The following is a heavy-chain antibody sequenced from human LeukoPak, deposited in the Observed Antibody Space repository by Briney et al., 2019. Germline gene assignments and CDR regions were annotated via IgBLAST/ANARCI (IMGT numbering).Heavy chain of an antibody. Sequence: ASVKVSCKASGYTFTSYDINWVRQATGQGLEWMGWMNPNSGNTGYAQKFQGRVTMTRDTSINTAYMELTTLRSDDTAIYYCTREQLSTTSWFDPWGQGTLVTVSS. V-gene: IGHV1-8*01. CDR2: MNPNSGNT. J-gene: IGHJ5*02. D-gene: IGHD5-12*01. CDR3: TREQLSTTSWFDP. CDR1: GYTFTSYD.